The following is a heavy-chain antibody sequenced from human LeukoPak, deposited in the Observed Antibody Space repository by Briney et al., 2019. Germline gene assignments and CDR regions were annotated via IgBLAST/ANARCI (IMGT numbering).Heavy chain of an antibody. J-gene: IGHJ6*02. D-gene: IGHD5-18*01. V-gene: IGHV1-46*01. CDR1: GYTFTSYY. Sequence: GASVKVSCKASGYTFTSYYMHWVRQAPGQGLEWMGIINPSGGSTSYAQKFQGRVTMTRDTSTSTVYMELSSLRSEDTAVYYCARDGTIDRNTAMVNIYYGMGVWGQGTTVTVSS. CDR2: INPSGGST. CDR3: ARDGTIDRNTAMVNIYYGMGV.